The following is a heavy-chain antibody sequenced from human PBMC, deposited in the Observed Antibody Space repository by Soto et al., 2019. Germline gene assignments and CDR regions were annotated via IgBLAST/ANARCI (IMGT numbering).Heavy chain of an antibody. D-gene: IGHD1-26*01. CDR2: IIPIFVTA. CDR1: GGTFSSYA. Sequence: SVKVSCKASGGTFSSYAFSWVRQAPGQGLEWIGGIIPIFVTANYAQKFQGRVTITADESTSTAYMELSSLRSEDTAVYYCASDASVVGATTLFSPRCYFDYWGQGPRGTVSS. J-gene: IGHJ4*03. CDR3: ASDASVVGATTLFSPRCYFDY. V-gene: IGHV1-69*13.